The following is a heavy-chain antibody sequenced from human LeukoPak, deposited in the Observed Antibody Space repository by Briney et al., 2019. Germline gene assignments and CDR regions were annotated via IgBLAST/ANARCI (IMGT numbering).Heavy chain of an antibody. CDR1: GFTFSRYW. CDR2: IKQDGSEK. Sequence: GGSLRLSCAASGFTFSRYWMSWVRQAPGKGLEWVANIKQDGSEKNHVDSVKGRFTISRGNAKNSLFLQMNSLRAEDTAVYYCARDYDSSGYDSRLDYWGQGTLVTVSS. V-gene: IGHV3-7*01. J-gene: IGHJ4*02. CDR3: ARDYDSSGYDSRLDY. D-gene: IGHD3-22*01.